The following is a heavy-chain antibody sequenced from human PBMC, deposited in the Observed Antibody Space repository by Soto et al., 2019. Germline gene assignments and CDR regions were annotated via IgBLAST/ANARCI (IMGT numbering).Heavy chain of an antibody. CDR3: ARVLGGGNSRWSDYYYGMDV. CDR2: ISAYNGNT. V-gene: IGHV1-18*01. J-gene: IGHJ6*02. Sequence: ASVKVSCKASGYTFTSYGISWVRQAPGQGLEWMGWISAYNGNTNYAQKLQGRVTMTTDTSTSTAYMELRSLRSDDTAVYYCARVLGGGNSRWSDYYYGMDVWGQGTTVTVSS. CDR1: GYTFTSYG. D-gene: IGHD2-21*02.